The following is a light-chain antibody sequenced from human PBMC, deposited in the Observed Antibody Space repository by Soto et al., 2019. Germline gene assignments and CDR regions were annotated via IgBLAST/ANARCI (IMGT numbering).Light chain of an antibody. V-gene: IGKV3D-20*02. Sequence: EIVLTQSPGTLSLSPGXRATLSCRASQSVSSSYLAWYQQKPGQAPRLLIYDASKRATGIPARFSGSGSGTDFTLTISSLEPEDFAIYYCQQSSNWPLTFGGGTKVDIK. CDR3: QQSSNWPLT. CDR2: DAS. J-gene: IGKJ4*01. CDR1: QSVSSSY.